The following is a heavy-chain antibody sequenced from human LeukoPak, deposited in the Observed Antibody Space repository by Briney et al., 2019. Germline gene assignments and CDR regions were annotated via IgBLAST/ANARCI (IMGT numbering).Heavy chain of an antibody. D-gene: IGHD4-17*01. V-gene: IGHV4-34*01. J-gene: IGHJ4*02. CDR3: ARGRSTTVTTWYYFDY. CDR1: DWSFSGYY. Sequence: PSETLSLTCAVYDWSFSGYYWSWIRQPPGKGLEWIGKINHSGSTNYNPSLKSRVTISVDTSKNQFSLKLSSVTAADTAVYYCARGRSTTVTTWYYFDYWGQGTLVTVSS. CDR2: INHSGST.